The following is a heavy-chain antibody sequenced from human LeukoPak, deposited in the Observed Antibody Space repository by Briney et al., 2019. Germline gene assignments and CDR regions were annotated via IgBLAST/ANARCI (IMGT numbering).Heavy chain of an antibody. CDR1: GGSISSYS. Sequence: SETLSLTCTLSGGSISSYSWSWIRQPPGKGLEWIGYIYYSGSTSYNPSLKSRVTISVDTSKNQFSLKLRSVTAADTAVFYCARQGYADFSPRPFDYWGQGTLATVSS. J-gene: IGHJ4*02. CDR3: ARQGYADFSPRPFDY. V-gene: IGHV4-59*08. CDR2: IYYSGST. D-gene: IGHD4-17*01.